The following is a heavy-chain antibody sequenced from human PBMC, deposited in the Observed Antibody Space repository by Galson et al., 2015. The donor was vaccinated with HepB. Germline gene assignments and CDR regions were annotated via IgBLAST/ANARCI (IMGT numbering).Heavy chain of an antibody. CDR1: GYSFINYG. CDR2: VSTFNGNT. CDR3: ARGYSSGLTTSYYYGMDV. V-gene: IGHV1-18*01. J-gene: IGHJ6*02. D-gene: IGHD6-19*01. Sequence: SVKVSCKASGYSFINYGISWVRQAPGQGLEWMGWVSTFNGNTNYAQKFKGRVTMTTDNSTSTAYIDLRSLRSDDTAIYFCARGYSSGLTTSYYYGMDVWGQGTTVTVSS.